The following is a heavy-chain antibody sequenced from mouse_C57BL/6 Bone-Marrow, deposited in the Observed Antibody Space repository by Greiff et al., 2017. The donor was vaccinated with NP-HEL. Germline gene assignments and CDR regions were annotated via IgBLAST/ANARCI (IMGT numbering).Heavy chain of an antibody. J-gene: IGHJ3*01. D-gene: IGHD3-2*02. CDR2: IDPENGDT. CDR1: GFNINDDY. V-gene: IGHV14-4*01. Sequence: EVQRVESGAELVRPGASVKLSCTASGFNINDDYMHWVKQRPEQGLEWIGWIDPENGDTEYASKFQGKATITADTSSNTAYLQLSSLTSEDTAVDYCTTTSSGPFAYWGQGTLVTVSA. CDR3: TTTSSGPFAY.